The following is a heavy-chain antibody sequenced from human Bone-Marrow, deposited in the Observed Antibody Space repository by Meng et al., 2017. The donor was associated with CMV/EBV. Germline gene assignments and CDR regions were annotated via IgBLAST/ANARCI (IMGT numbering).Heavy chain of an antibody. CDR3: ARDLSGRFDP. CDR2: MPSDERSI. V-gene: IGHV3-30*02. J-gene: IGHJ5*02. Sequence: QGLRGESGGGVVQEGESFRLSCVASRFNFSNSGFQWVRQAPGKGREWVAIMPSDERSIYYADSVKGRFTASRDNSKNTLYLQMNSLRPDDTAVYYCARDLSGRFDPWGQGTLVTVSS. CDR1: RFNFSNSG.